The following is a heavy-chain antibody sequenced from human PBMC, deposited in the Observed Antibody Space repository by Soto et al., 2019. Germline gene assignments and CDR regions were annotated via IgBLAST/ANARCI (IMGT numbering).Heavy chain of an antibody. V-gene: IGHV4-34*01. CDR1: GESFGGYY. CDR3: GSPGYVDY. J-gene: IGHJ4*02. Sequence: QVQLQQWGAGLLKPSETLSLTCAVYGESFGGYYWSWIRQPPGQGLEWIGEINHSGSTNYNPSLKSRVTISVDTSKNQFSLKLSSVTAADTAVYYCGSPGYVDYWGQGTLVTVSS. D-gene: IGHD2-2*01. CDR2: INHSGST.